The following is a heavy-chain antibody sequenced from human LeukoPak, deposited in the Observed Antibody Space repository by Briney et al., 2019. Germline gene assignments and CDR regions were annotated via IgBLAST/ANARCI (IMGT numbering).Heavy chain of an antibody. CDR1: GGSISSYY. V-gene: IGHV4-59*12. J-gene: IGHJ4*02. CDR2: IYYSGST. CDR3: ARAPPGTGDFDY. Sequence: SETLSLTCTVSGGSISSYYWSWIRQPPGKGLEWIGNIYYSGSTNYNPSLMSRVTISVDTSKNQFSLKLSSVTAADTAVYYCARAPPGTGDFDYWGQGTLVTVSS. D-gene: IGHD1-1*01.